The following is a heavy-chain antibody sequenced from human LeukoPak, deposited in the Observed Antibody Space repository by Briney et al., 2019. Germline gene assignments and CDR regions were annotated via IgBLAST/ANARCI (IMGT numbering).Heavy chain of an antibody. CDR3: AKVAVGGYYFDY. CDR2: IWYDGSNK. D-gene: IGHD5-12*01. J-gene: IGHJ4*02. Sequence: GGSLRLSCAASGFTFSSYGMHWVRQAPGKGLEWVAVIWYDGSNKYYADSVKGRFTISRDNSKNTLYLQMNSLRAEDTAVYYCAKVAVGGYYFDYWGQGTLVTVSS. CDR1: GFTFSSYG. V-gene: IGHV3-33*06.